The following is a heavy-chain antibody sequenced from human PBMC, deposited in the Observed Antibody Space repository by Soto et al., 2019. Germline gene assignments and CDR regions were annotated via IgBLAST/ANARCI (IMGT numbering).Heavy chain of an antibody. D-gene: IGHD1-1*01. CDR3: AAGRPPRQPSLRY. CDR1: SGSISSSNW. J-gene: IGHJ4*02. CDR2: IYHSGST. V-gene: IGHV4-4*02. Sequence: SETLSLTCAVSSGSISSSNWWSWVRQPPGKGLEWIGEIYHSGSTNYNPSLKSRVTISVDKSKNQFSLKLSSVTAADTAVYYCAAGRPPRQPSLRYWGQGTLVTVSS.